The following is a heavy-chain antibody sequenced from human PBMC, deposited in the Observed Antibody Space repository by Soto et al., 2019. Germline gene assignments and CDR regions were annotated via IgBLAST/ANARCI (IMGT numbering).Heavy chain of an antibody. Sequence: SETLSLTCTVSGGSISSGGYSWNWIRQHPGKGLEWIGYIYYSGSTYYNPSLKSRVTISVDTSRNQFSLKLSSVTAADTAVYYCASLMGMVRAEGMDVWGQGTTVTVSS. J-gene: IGHJ6*02. CDR1: GGSISSGGYS. V-gene: IGHV4-31*03. CDR3: ASLMGMVRAEGMDV. D-gene: IGHD3-10*01. CDR2: IYYSGST.